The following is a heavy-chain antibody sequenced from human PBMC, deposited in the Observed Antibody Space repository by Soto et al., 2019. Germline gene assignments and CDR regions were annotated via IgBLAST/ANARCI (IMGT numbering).Heavy chain of an antibody. J-gene: IGHJ4*02. CDR2: IYYSGST. CDR3: ARARSGARRFDS. D-gene: IGHD3-10*01. Sequence: SETLSLTCTVSGHPISSSSYYWYWIRQPPGKGLEWIGSIYYSGSTYYNPSLKSRVTISVATSKNQFSLKLSSVTAADTAVYYCARARSGARRFDSRSPGALVTVCS. CDR1: GHPISSSSYY. V-gene: IGHV4-39*01.